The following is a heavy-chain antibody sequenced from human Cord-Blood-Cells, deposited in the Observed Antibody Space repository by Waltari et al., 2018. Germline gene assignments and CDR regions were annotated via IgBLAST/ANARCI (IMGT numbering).Heavy chain of an antibody. CDR2: IKHRGST. CDR1: CGSFSGYY. Sequence: VQLQQCGAGLLKPSETLSLTCAVYCGSFSGYYWSWFRQPPGKGLEWIGEIKHRGSTNYNTSLKRRVTISVDASMNQFSVKLSSVTAADTAVYYCASLALYGSGSYYNGDAFDIWGQGTMVTVSS. CDR3: ASLALYGSGSYYNGDAFDI. D-gene: IGHD3-10*01. J-gene: IGHJ3*02. V-gene: IGHV4-34*01.